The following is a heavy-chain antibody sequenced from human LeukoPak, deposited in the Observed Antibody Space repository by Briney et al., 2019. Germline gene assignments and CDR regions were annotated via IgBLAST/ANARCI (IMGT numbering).Heavy chain of an antibody. CDR3: AHSEPKMYYYDSSGYYDAQFDY. CDR1: GFSLSTSGVG. Sequence: SGPTLVNPTQTLTLTCTFSGFSLSTSGVGVGWIRQPPGKALEWLALIYWDDDKRYSPSLKSRLTITKDTSKNQVVLTMTNMDPVDTATYYCAHSEPKMYYYDSSGYYDAQFDYWGQGTLVTVSS. CDR2: IYWDDDK. D-gene: IGHD3-22*01. V-gene: IGHV2-5*02. J-gene: IGHJ4*02.